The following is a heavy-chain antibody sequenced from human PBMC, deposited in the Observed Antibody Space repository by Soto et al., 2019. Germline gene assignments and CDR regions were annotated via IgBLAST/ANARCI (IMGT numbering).Heavy chain of an antibody. CDR3: ASRLTGSPNYYYGMDV. Sequence: SVKVSCKASGYTFTSYGISWVRQAPGQGLEWMGWIIPIFGTADYAQKFQGRVTITADESTSTAYMELSSLRSEDTAVYYCASRLTGSPNYYYGMDVWGQGTTVTVSS. CDR2: IIPIFGTA. CDR1: GYTFTSYG. J-gene: IGHJ6*02. D-gene: IGHD1-20*01. V-gene: IGHV1-69*13.